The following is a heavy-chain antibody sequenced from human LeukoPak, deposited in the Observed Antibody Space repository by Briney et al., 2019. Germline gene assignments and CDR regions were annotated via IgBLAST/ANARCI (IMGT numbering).Heavy chain of an antibody. J-gene: IGHJ4*02. CDR2: IYYSGST. CDR3: ARLGYCSGGSCYPYYFDY. CDR1: GGSISSYY. Sequence: SETLSLTCTVSGGSISSYYWSWIRQPPGKGLEWIGYIYYSGSTNYNPSLKSRVTISVDTSKNRFSLKLSSVTAADTAVYYCARLGYCSGGSCYPYYFDYWGQGTLVTVSS. D-gene: IGHD2-15*01. V-gene: IGHV4-59*08.